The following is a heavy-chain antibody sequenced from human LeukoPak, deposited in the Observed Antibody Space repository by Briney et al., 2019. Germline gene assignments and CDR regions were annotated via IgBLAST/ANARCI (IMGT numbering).Heavy chain of an antibody. V-gene: IGHV3-66*01. Sequence: PGGSLRHSCAASGFTVRRKFMMWVRPAPGKELEWVSVIHGGGSTYYADSAKGRFTISRDNSKNTLYLQMNSLRAEDTAVYYCASRDKGYYYGMDVWGQGTTVTVSS. CDR3: ASRDKGYYYGMDV. CDR2: IHGGGST. J-gene: IGHJ6*02. D-gene: IGHD5-24*01. CDR1: GFTVRRKF.